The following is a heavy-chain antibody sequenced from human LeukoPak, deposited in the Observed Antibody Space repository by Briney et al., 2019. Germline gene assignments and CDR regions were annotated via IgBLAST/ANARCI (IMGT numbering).Heavy chain of an antibody. CDR2: IIPIFGTA. CDR3: ASEWRGPFEY. J-gene: IGHJ4*02. D-gene: IGHD3-16*01. CDR1: GYTFINND. Sequence: SVKVSCKASGYTFINNDISWVRQAPGQGLEWMGGIIPIFGTANYAQKFQGRVTITADESTSTAYMELSSLRSEDTAVYYCASEWRGPFEYWGQGTLVTVSS. V-gene: IGHV1-69*13.